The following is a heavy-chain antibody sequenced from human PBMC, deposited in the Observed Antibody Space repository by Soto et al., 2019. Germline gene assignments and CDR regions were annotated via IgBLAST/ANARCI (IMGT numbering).Heavy chain of an antibody. CDR3: ARDFYPLAYYFDY. V-gene: IGHV1-18*01. CDR2: ISGNDGKT. J-gene: IGHJ4*02. Sequence: ASVKVSCKASGYTFTSYDINWVRQATGQGLEWMGWISGNDGKTKYARKFQGRVTMTTDTSTSTAYMEMNSLRHDDTAVYYCARDFYPLAYYFDYWGQGTLVTVSS. CDR1: GYTFTSYD.